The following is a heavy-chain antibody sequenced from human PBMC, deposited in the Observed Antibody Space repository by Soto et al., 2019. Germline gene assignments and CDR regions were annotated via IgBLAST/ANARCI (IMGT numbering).Heavy chain of an antibody. J-gene: IGHJ4*02. V-gene: IGHV4-39*01. CDR3: ARLEGLSAISYYFDF. Sequence: QLQLQESGPGLVKPSETLSLTCSVSDDSINSDKYYWGWIPHPPGKGLEWIGSIYYRGNANYNPSLQTRFSMLPGKSKSHFAPKLNSVTAADSAVYFCARLEGLSAISYYFDFWGPGALVTVSS. CDR1: DDSINSDKYY. D-gene: IGHD2-21*02. CDR2: IYYRGNA.